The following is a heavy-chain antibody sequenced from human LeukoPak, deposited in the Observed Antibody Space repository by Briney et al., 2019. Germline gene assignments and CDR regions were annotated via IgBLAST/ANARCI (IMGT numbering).Heavy chain of an antibody. V-gene: IGHV3-23*01. D-gene: IGHD2-15*01. CDR1: GFTFSRFG. CDR2: FDGNADGT. Sequence: PGGFLRLSCVTSGFTFSRFGMTWVRQPPGKGLEWVASFDGNADGTYYADSVQGRCTISRDNSKNTLYLQMNSLRAEDTAIYYCAKPRIIGLGWAQFDYWGQGSLVTVSS. CDR3: AKPRIIGLGWAQFDY. J-gene: IGHJ4*02.